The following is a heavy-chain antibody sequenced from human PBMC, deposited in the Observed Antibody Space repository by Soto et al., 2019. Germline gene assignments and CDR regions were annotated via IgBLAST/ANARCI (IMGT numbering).Heavy chain of an antibody. D-gene: IGHD2-21*01. CDR1: GFSLTTDGVG. V-gene: IGHV2-5*02. CDR3: AHSFVSWYGFDL. Sequence: QITLKESGPTLVKPTQTLTLTCNFSGFSLTTDGVGVGWLRQPPGKSLEWLALIYWDDDKRYNSSLKNRLTVTKDTSRNQVVLTIPNMEPVDTATYFCAHSFVSWYGFDLWGHGTTVTVSS. CDR2: IYWDDDK. J-gene: IGHJ3*01.